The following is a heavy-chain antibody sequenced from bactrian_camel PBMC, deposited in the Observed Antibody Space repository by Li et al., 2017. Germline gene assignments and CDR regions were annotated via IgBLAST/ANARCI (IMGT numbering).Heavy chain of an antibody. CDR2: IDVDGST. J-gene: IGHJ4*01. Sequence: VQLVESGGSLVQPRGSLRLSCAASGYTYSSYCMGWFRQAPGKKREGVAGIDVDGSTNYADSAKGRFAISKDDAKRTLNLQMNSLKPEDTAMYFCAAGGDARGGWRPHLTRQFDYNYWGQGTQVTVS. CDR1: GYTYSSYC. V-gene: IGHV3S1*01. CDR3: AAGGDARGGWRPHLTRQFDYNY. D-gene: IGHD7*01.